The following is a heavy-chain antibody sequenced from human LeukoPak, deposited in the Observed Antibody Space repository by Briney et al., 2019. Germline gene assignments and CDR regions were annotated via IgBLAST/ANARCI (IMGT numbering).Heavy chain of an antibody. CDR2: ISSSSSTI. D-gene: IGHD4-17*01. Sequence: PGGSLRLSCAASGFTFSNAWMTWVRQAPGKGLEWVSYISSSSSTIYYADSVKGRFTISRDNAKNSLYLQMNSLRAEDTAVYYCARLRGDYVSGLWGQGTLVTVSS. CDR1: GFTFSNAW. CDR3: ARLRGDYVSGL. J-gene: IGHJ4*02. V-gene: IGHV3-48*01.